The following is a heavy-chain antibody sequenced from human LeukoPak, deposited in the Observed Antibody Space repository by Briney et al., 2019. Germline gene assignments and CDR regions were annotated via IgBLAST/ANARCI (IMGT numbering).Heavy chain of an antibody. D-gene: IGHD3-22*01. CDR2: IYYSGST. Sequence: SETQSLTCTVSGGSIGSYYWSWIRQPPGKGLEWIGYIYYSGSTNYNPSLKSRVTISVDTSKNQFSLKLSSVTAADTAVYYCARAYWHYYDSTDYSFDYWGRGTLVTVSS. V-gene: IGHV4-59*01. J-gene: IGHJ4*02. CDR1: GGSIGSYY. CDR3: ARAYWHYYDSTDYSFDY.